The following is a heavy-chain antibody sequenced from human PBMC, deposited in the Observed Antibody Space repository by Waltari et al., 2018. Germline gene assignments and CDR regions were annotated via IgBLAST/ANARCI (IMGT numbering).Heavy chain of an antibody. V-gene: IGHV4-34*01. CDR2: INHSGST. D-gene: IGHD3-22*01. J-gene: IGHJ5*02. Sequence: VQLVESGGGLVQPGGSLRLSCAASGFTFSSYSMNWVRQAPGKGREWIGEINHSGSTNYNPSLKSRVTISVDTSKNQFSLKLSSVTAADTAVYYCASPYYYDSSGYLPWGQGTLVTVSS. CDR3: ASPYYYDSSGYLP. CDR1: GFTFSSYS.